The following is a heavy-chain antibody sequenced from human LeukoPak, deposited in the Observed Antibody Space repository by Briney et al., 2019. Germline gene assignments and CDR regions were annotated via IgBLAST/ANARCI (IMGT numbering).Heavy chain of an antibody. V-gene: IGHV4-30-4*01. CDR1: GGSISSGDYY. J-gene: IGHJ2*01. Sequence: SETLSLTCTVSGGSISSGDYYWGWLRQPPGRGLEWIGYIYYSGSTYYNPSLKSRVTISVNTSKNQFSLKLSSVTAADTAVYYCASTPQYYYDSSGYPNWYFDLWGRGTLVTVSS. CDR3: ASTPQYYYDSSGYPNWYFDL. D-gene: IGHD3-22*01. CDR2: IYYSGST.